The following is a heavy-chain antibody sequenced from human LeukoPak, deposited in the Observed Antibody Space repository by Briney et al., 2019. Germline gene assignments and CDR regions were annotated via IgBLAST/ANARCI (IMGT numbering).Heavy chain of an antibody. CDR3: ARDWATVTTYDL. D-gene: IGHD4-17*01. J-gene: IGHJ4*02. CDR1: GYTFTSYY. Sequence: ASVKVSCKASGYTFTSYYMHWVRKAPGQGLEWMGWINPNSGGTNYAQKFQGRVTMTRDTSISTAYMELSRLRSDDTAVYYCARDWATVTTYDLWGQGTLVTVSS. V-gene: IGHV1-2*02. CDR2: INPNSGGT.